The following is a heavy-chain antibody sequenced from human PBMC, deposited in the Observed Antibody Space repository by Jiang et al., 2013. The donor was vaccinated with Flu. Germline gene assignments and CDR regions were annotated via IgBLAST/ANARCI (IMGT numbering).Heavy chain of an antibody. V-gene: IGHV4-39*01. CDR3: ARHIPQSNYDFWSGYYPFDY. D-gene: IGHD3-3*01. J-gene: IGHJ4*02. CDR1: GGSISSSSYY. Sequence: GSGLVKPSETLSLTCTVSGGSISSSSYYWGWIRQPPGKGLEWIGSIYYSGSTYYNPSLKSRVTISVDTSKNQFSLKLSSVTAADTAVYYCARHIPQSNYDFWSGYYPFDYWGQGTLVTVSS. CDR2: IYYSGST.